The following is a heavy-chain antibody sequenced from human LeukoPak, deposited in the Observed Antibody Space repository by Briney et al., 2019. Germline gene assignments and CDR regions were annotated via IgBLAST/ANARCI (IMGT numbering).Heavy chain of an antibody. CDR2: INPIVGTT. D-gene: IGHD6-13*01. CDR1: GGTFSSYA. Sequence: GASVKVSCKASGGTFSSYAISWVRQAPGQGLEWMGIINPIVGTTSYAQKFQGRVTITTDMSTSTVYMELSSLRSEDTAVYYCARDHSSSWLFDYWGQGTLVTVSS. CDR3: ARDHSSSWLFDY. J-gene: IGHJ4*02. V-gene: IGHV1-69*04.